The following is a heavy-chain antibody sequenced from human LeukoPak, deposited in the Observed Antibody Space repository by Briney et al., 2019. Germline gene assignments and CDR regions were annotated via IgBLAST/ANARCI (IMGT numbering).Heavy chain of an antibody. CDR2: INPNSGGT. Sequence: ASVKVSFKASGYTFTGYYMHWVRQAPGQGLEWMGWINPNSGGTNYAQKFQGRVTMTTDTSTSTAYMELRSLTSDDTAVYYCAREESIGSYQFLHDYWGQGTLVTVSS. CDR1: GYTFTGYY. J-gene: IGHJ4*02. D-gene: IGHD1-26*01. CDR3: AREESIGSYQFLHDY. V-gene: IGHV1-2*02.